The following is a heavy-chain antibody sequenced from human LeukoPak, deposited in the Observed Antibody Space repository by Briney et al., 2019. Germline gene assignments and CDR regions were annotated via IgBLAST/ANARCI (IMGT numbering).Heavy chain of an antibody. CDR2: MSYDGSLK. CDR1: GFTFSTYA. J-gene: IGHJ4*02. V-gene: IGHV3-30-3*01. D-gene: IGHD3-10*01. Sequence: GSLRLSCAASGFTFSTYAMHWVRQAPGKGLEWVGIMSYDGSLKYYADSVKGRFTISRDNSKNTLYLQMNSLRAEDTAVYYCARVGGSGSSLYYFGYWGQGTLVTVSS. CDR3: ARVGGSGSSLYYFGY.